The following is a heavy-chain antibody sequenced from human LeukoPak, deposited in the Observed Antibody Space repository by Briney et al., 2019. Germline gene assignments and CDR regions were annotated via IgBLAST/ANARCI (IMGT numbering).Heavy chain of an antibody. CDR3: ARDLIAVAGAGSLDY. V-gene: IGHV3-7*03. J-gene: IGHJ4*02. CDR1: GVSFSSSW. Sequence: GSLRLSWAAAGVSFSSSWMTWVRQAPGKGLEWVANIKEDGSQKNYVGSLKGRFTISRDNAKNSLYLQMNSLRVEDTAVYYCARDLIAVAGAGSLDYWGQGTLVTVSS. CDR2: IKEDGSQK. D-gene: IGHD6-19*01.